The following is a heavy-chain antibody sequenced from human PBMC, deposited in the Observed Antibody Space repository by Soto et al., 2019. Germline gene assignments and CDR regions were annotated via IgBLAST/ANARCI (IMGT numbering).Heavy chain of an antibody. J-gene: IGHJ4*02. V-gene: IGHV3-43*01. CDR3: TIVCDGVFTGEKRYFDP. CDR2: ISMDGGRR. Sequence: GGSLRLSCAASGFPFNDYTMHWVRQGPGKGPQWISLISMDGGRRPYSDSVKGRFTISRDNSKNIMYLQMSVLTTEDTALYYCTIVCDGVFTGEKRYFDPWGQGTLVTV. CDR1: GFPFNDYT. D-gene: IGHD3-9*01.